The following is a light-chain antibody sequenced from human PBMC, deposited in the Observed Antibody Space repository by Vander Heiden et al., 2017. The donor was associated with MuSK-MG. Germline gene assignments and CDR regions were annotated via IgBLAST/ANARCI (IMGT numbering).Light chain of an antibody. CDR3: AAWDDSLNGVV. CDR1: SSNIGNNA. J-gene: IGLJ2*01. Sequence: QSVLTQPPSVSEAPRQRVTISCSGSSSNIGNNAVNWYQQLPGKAPKLLIYYDDLRPSGVSDRFSGSKSGTSAPLAISGLQSEDEADYYCAAWDDSLNGVVFGGGTKLTVL. CDR2: YDD. V-gene: IGLV1-36*01.